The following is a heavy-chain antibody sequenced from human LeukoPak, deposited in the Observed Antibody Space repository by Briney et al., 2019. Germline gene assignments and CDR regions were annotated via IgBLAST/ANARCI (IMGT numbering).Heavy chain of an antibody. J-gene: IGHJ5*02. CDR1: GYTFTSYY. V-gene: IGHV1-46*01. CDR2: INPSGGST. Sequence: ASVKVSCKASGYTFTSYYMHWVRQAPGQGLEWMGIINPSGGSTSYAQKFQGRVTMTRDTSTSTAYMELRSLRSDDTAVYYCARDPKEYYDILTGYTGFDPWGQGTLVTVSS. D-gene: IGHD3-9*01. CDR3: ARDPKEYYDILTGYTGFDP.